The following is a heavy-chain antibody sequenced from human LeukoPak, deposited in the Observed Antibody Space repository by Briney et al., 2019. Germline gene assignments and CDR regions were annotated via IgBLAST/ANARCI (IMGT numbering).Heavy chain of an antibody. J-gene: IGHJ4*02. D-gene: IGHD3-16*01. CDR1: GFTISNYA. V-gene: IGHV3-64*01. Sequence: PGGSLRLSWAASGFTISNYAIHWVRQAPGKGLEYVSGISTNGGNTYYANSVKGRFDISRDNSKNTLYLQMGSLRAEDMAVYYCARDLDPGFGGALDYWGQGTLVTVSS. CDR2: ISTNGGNT. CDR3: ARDLDPGFGGALDY.